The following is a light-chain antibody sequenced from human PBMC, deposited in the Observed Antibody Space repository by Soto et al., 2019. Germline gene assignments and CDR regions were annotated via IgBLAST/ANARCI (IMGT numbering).Light chain of an antibody. Sequence: DIQMTQSPSSLSASVGDRVTITCRASQYISSYLNWYQQKPGKAPKLLIYAASSLQSGVPSRVSGSGYGTDITLTINSLQPEDFTTYYCQQSYSTPLTFGGGTKVEIK. CDR2: AAS. CDR3: QQSYSTPLT. CDR1: QYISSY. J-gene: IGKJ4*01. V-gene: IGKV1-39*01.